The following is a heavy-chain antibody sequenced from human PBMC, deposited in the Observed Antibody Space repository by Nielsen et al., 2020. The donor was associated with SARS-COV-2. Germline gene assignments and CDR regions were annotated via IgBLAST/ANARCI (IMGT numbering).Heavy chain of an antibody. J-gene: IGHJ6*03. CDR2: IYYSGRT. CDR3: ARERPHDDYFYYYMDV. D-gene: IGHD1-1*01. Sequence: SETLSLTCSVSGGSISGYYWSWVRQPPGKGLEWIGYIYYSGRTNYNPSLKSRATISVDTSKNHFSLNLTSVTAADTAMYFCARERPHDDYFYYYMDVWGKGTTVTVSS. V-gene: IGHV4-59*01. CDR1: GGSISGYY.